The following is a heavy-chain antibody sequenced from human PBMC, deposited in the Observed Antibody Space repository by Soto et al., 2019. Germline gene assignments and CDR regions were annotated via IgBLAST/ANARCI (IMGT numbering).Heavy chain of an antibody. J-gene: IGHJ3*01. CDR2: IRGNGDGT. CDR3: AKDRGVKMWLHGDAFDV. D-gene: IGHD3-22*01. CDR1: GFTFSSYA. Sequence: EVQLLESGGGLVQPGGSLRLSCVASGFTFSSYAMNWVRQAPGMGLEWVAVIRGNGDGTYYADSVKGRFTISRDNSKTTLYLHMNSLRADDTAIYYCAKDRGVKMWLHGDAFDVWGQGTAVTVSS. V-gene: IGHV3-23*01.